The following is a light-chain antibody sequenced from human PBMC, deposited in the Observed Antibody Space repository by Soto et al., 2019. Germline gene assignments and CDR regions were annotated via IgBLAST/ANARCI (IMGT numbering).Light chain of an antibody. Sequence: EIVLTQSPGTLSLSPGERATLSCRASQSVSTSYLAWYQQKPGQAPRLLIYGASSRATGIPDRFSGNGSGADFALTISRLEPEEFAVYYCQQHGSVPLTFGGGTKVEIK. J-gene: IGKJ4*01. V-gene: IGKV3-20*01. CDR1: QSVSTSY. CDR3: QQHGSVPLT. CDR2: GAS.